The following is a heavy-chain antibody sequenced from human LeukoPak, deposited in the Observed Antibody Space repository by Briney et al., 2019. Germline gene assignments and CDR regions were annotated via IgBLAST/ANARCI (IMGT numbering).Heavy chain of an antibody. J-gene: IGHJ4*02. CDR3: AREADGGYSYGYYFDY. CDR2: IWYDGSNK. Sequence: PGGSLRLSCAASGFTFSSYGMHWVRQAPGKGLEWVAVIWYDGSNKYYADSVKGRFTISRDNSMNTLYLQMNSLRAEDTAVYYCAREADGGYSYGYYFDYWGQGTLVTVSS. V-gene: IGHV3-33*01. CDR1: GFTFSSYG. D-gene: IGHD5-18*01.